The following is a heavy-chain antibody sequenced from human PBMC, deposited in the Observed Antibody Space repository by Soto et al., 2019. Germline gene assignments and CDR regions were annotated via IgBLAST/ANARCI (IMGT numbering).Heavy chain of an antibody. D-gene: IGHD6-6*01. CDR2: ISSSSSTI. CDR3: ARSLSSSSSGYYYMDV. V-gene: IGHV3-48*01. Sequence: GGSLRLSCAASGFTFSSYSMNWVRQAPGKGLEWVSYISSSSSTIYYADSVKGRFTISRDNAKNSLYLQMNSLRAEDTAVYYCARSLSSSSSGYYYMDVWGKGTTVTVSS. CDR1: GFTFSSYS. J-gene: IGHJ6*03.